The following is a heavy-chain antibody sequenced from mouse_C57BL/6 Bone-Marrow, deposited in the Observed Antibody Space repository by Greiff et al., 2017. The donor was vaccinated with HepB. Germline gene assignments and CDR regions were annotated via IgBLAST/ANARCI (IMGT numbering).Heavy chain of an antibody. D-gene: IGHD1-1*01. J-gene: IGHJ4*01. V-gene: IGHV1-7*01. CDR1: GYTFTSYW. Sequence: QVQLQQSGAELAKPGASVKLSCKASGYTFTSYWMHWVKQRPGQGLEWIGYINPSSGYTKYNQKFKDKATLTADKSSSTAYMQLSRLTSEDSAVYYCARYYYRSSYHYYAMDYWGQGTTVTVSS. CDR3: ARYYYRSSYHYYAMDY. CDR2: INPSSGYT.